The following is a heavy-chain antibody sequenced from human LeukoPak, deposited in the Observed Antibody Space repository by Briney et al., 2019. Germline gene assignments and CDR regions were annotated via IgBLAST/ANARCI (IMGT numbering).Heavy chain of an antibody. CDR2: IWYDGSNK. Sequence: GRSLRLSCAAAGFTFSSYGMHWVRQAPGKGLEWVAVIWYDGSNKYYADSVKGRFTISRDNSKNTLYLQMNSLRAEDTAVYYCARDEADYVLSYWGQGTLVTLSS. D-gene: IGHD3-10*02. J-gene: IGHJ4*02. V-gene: IGHV3-33*01. CDR1: GFTFSSYG. CDR3: ARDEADYVLSY.